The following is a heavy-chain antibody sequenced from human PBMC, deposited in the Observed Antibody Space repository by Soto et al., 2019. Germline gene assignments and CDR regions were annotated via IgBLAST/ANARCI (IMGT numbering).Heavy chain of an antibody. CDR1: GYRFTSYW. D-gene: IGHD6-19*01. J-gene: IGHJ4*02. CDR2: IYPGDFDT. V-gene: IGHV5-51*01. CDR3: VRGYNSGLSIQPAFDY. Sequence: GESLKISCKGSGYRFTSYWIAWVRQLPGKGLEFMGIIYPGDFDTRYNPSFQGQVTISVDNSISTAYLQWSSLKAPDTAMYFCVRGYNSGLSIQPAFDYWGQGTLVTVSS.